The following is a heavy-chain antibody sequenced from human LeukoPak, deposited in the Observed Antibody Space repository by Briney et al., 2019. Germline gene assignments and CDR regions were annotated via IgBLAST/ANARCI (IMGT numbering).Heavy chain of an antibody. CDR1: GYTFTGYY. J-gene: IGHJ4*02. D-gene: IGHD3-3*01. Sequence: ASVKVSCKASGYTFTGYYMHWVRQAPGQGLEWMGWTNPNSGGTNYAQKFQGRVTMTRDTSISTAYMELSRLRSDDTAVYYCARDGYYDFWSGYYKEKPFDYWGQGTLVTVSS. CDR3: ARDGYYDFWSGYYKEKPFDY. CDR2: TNPNSGGT. V-gene: IGHV1-2*02.